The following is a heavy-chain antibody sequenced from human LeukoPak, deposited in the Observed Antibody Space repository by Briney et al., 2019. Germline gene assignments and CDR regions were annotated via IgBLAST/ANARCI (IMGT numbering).Heavy chain of an antibody. D-gene: IGHD6-13*01. Sequence: GGSLRLSCAAPGFTFSSYAMSWVRQAPGKGLEWVSAISGSGGRTYYADSVKGRFTISRDNSKNTLYLQMNSLRAEDTAVYYCAKGPSSTSIEIDYWGQGTLVTVSS. CDR1: GFTFSSYA. CDR3: AKGPSSTSIEIDY. J-gene: IGHJ4*02. CDR2: ISGSGGRT. V-gene: IGHV3-23*01.